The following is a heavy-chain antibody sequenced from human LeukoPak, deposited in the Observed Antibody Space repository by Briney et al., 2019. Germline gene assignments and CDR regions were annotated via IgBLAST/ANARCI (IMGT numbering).Heavy chain of an antibody. V-gene: IGHV1-69*05. CDR3: ARGELGDSSGFSFFDY. Sequence: ASVKVSCKASGGTFSSYAISWVRQAPGQGLEWMGGIIPIFGTANYAQKFRGRVTITTDESTSTAYMELSSLTSEDTGVYYCARGELGDSSGFSFFDYWGQGTLVTVSS. J-gene: IGHJ4*02. CDR2: IIPIFGTA. D-gene: IGHD3-22*01. CDR1: GGTFSSYA.